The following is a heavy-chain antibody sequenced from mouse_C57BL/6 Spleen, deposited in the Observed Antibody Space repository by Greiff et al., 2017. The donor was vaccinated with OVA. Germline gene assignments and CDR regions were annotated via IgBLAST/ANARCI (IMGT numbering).Heavy chain of an antibody. V-gene: IGHV1-42*01. CDR1: GYSFTGYY. D-gene: IGHD3-2*01. Sequence: EVKLQQSGPELVKPGASVKISCKASGYSFTGYYMNWVKQGPEKSLEWIGEISPSTGGTSYNQKFKAKATLTVDKSSSTAYMQLTSLTSEDSAVYDWARGDGPGDFDYWGQGTTVTVSS. CDR3: ARGDGPGDFDY. CDR2: ISPSTGGT. J-gene: IGHJ2*01.